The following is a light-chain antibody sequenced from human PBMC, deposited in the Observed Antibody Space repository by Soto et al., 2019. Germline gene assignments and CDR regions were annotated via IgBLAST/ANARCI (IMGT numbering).Light chain of an antibody. CDR3: QQYDRSLQFT. J-gene: IGKJ3*01. Sequence: EIVLTQSPGTLSLSPGERATLSCRASQSVSSDYLAWYQLKPGQAPRLLIYGASSRATGIPDRFSGSGSGTDFTLTISRLEPEEFAVYCCQQYDRSLQFTFGPGTKVD. CDR2: GAS. V-gene: IGKV3-20*01. CDR1: QSVSSDY.